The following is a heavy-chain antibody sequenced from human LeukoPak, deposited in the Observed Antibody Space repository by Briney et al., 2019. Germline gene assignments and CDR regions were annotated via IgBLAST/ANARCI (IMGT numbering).Heavy chain of an antibody. CDR3: ARRARFWSGYPFDY. CDR1: GFTFSSYS. V-gene: IGHV3-48*01. CDR2: ITSSSSTI. Sequence: GGSLRLSGAASGFTFSSYSMNWVRQAPGRGLEWVSYITSSSSTIYYADSVKGRFTISRDNAKNSLYLQMNSLRAEDTAVYYCARRARFWSGYPFDYWGQGTLVTVSS. J-gene: IGHJ4*02. D-gene: IGHD3-3*01.